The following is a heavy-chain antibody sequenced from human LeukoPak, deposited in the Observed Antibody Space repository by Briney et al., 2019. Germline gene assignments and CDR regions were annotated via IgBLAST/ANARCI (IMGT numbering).Heavy chain of an antibody. D-gene: IGHD2-15*01. CDR2: ISTSTGDT. Sequence: APVKVSCKTSGYSFILYGISWVRQAPGQGPEWMGWISTSTGDTRYTQKFQGRVTLTTDTSTSTAHMELSSLRSDDTAVYYCARDFRGLEGGASRWWHQSRTDAFDIWGQGTMVTVSS. V-gene: IGHV1-18*01. CDR1: GYSFILYG. J-gene: IGHJ3*02. CDR3: ARDFRGLEGGASRWWHQSRTDAFDI.